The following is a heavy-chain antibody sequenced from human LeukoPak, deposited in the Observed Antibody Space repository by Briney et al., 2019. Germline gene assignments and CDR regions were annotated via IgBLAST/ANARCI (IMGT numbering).Heavy chain of an antibody. V-gene: IGHV1-18*01. CDR2: ISAYNGNT. D-gene: IGHD2-2*02. Sequence: ASVKVSCKASGYTFTSYGISWVRQAPGQGLGWGGWISAYNGNTNYAQKLQGRVTMTTDTSTSTAYMELRSLRSDDTAVYYCAREDHCSSTSCYISWGQGTLVTVSS. CDR1: GYTFTSYG. CDR3: AREDHCSSTSCYIS. J-gene: IGHJ4*02.